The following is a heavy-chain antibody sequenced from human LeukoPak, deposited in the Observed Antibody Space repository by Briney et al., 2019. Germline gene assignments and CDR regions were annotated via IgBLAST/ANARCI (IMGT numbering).Heavy chain of an antibody. D-gene: IGHD6-19*01. Sequence: SETLSLTCAVYGGSFSGYYWSWIRKPPAKRLDWFGGITRSGSTNYNPSLKSRVTISVDTSNNQFSLRLNSVTAADTAVYYCARDQGNVDSSGWYFVGNAFDIWGQGTMVTVSS. CDR2: ITRSGST. V-gene: IGHV4-34*01. CDR3: ARDQGNVDSSGWYFVGNAFDI. CDR1: GGSFSGYY. J-gene: IGHJ3*02.